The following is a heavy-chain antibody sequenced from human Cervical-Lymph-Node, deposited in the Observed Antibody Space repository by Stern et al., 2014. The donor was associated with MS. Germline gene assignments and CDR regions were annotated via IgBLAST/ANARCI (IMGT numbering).Heavy chain of an antibody. J-gene: IGHJ5*02. D-gene: IGHD3-22*01. V-gene: IGHV4-61*02. Sequence: QVQLQESGPGLVKPSQTLSLTCTVSGGSISSGSYYWSWIRQPAGKGLEWIGRFYTSESTKYNPSLKSRFPIPVDMSTNQFSLSLPSVTAADTAVYYCAREVVAADNNWFDPWGQGTLVTVSS. CDR3: AREVVAADNNWFDP. CDR1: GGSISSGSYY. CDR2: FYTSEST.